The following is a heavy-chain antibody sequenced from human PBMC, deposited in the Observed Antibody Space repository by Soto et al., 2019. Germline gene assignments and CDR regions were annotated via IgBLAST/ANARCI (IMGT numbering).Heavy chain of an antibody. J-gene: IGHJ6*03. Sequence: GGSLRLSCAASGFTFSSYSMNWVRQAPGKGLEWVSSISSSSSYIYYADSVKGRFTISRDNAKNSLYLQMNSLRAEDTAVYYCAREAVTIFGVVIQNYYYMDVWGKGTTVTVSS. CDR1: GFTFSSYS. CDR3: AREAVTIFGVVIQNYYYMDV. D-gene: IGHD3-3*01. CDR2: ISSSSSYI. V-gene: IGHV3-21*01.